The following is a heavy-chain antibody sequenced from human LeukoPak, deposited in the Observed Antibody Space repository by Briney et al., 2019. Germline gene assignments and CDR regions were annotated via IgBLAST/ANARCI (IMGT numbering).Heavy chain of an antibody. Sequence: SETLSLTCTVSGGSVSSGSYYWSWIRQPPGKGLEWIGYIYYSGSTNYNPSLKSRVTISVDKSKNQFSLKLSSVTAADTAVYYCAGGNYDFWSGSYFGFDYWGQGTLVTVSS. CDR1: GGSVSSGSYY. J-gene: IGHJ4*02. D-gene: IGHD3-3*01. CDR2: IYYSGST. CDR3: AGGNYDFWSGSYFGFDY. V-gene: IGHV4-61*01.